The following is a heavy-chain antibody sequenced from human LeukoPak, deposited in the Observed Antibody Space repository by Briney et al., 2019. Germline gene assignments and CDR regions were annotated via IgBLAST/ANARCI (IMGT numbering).Heavy chain of an antibody. CDR2: IRYDGSNK. CDR1: GFTFSSYG. Sequence: PGGSLRLSCAASGFTFSSYGMHWVRQAPGKGLEWVAFIRYDGSNKYYAVSVKGRFTISRDNSKNTLYLQMNSLRAEDTAVYYCAKSLGSADPLDYWGQGTLVTVSS. V-gene: IGHV3-30*02. CDR3: AKSLGSADPLDY. D-gene: IGHD6-13*01. J-gene: IGHJ4*02.